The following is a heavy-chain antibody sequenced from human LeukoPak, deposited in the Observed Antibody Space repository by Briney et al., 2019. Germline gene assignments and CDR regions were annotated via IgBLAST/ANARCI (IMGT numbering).Heavy chain of an antibody. V-gene: IGHV1-46*01. J-gene: IGHJ6*02. D-gene: IGHD1-7*01. CDR3: ATTHGRLTGTTGGYYDMDV. CDR2: INPSGGST. CDR1: GYTFTSYY. Sequence: ASVTVSCKASGYTFTSYYMHWVRQAPGQGLEWMGIINPSGGSTSYAQNFQGRVTMTRDTSTSTVYMELSSLRSEDTAVYYCATTHGRLTGTTGGYYDMDVWGQGTTVTVSS.